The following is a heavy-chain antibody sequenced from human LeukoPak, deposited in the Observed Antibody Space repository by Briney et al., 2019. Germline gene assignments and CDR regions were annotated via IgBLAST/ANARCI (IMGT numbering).Heavy chain of an antibody. D-gene: IGHD1-26*01. CDR2: ISAYNGHT. Sequence: ASVKVSCKASGYTFTSYGISWVRQAPGQGLEWMGWISAYNGHTNYAQKPQGRVTMTTDTSTSTAYMELRSLRSDDTADYYCARGGRWELPRPYAFDIWGQGTMVTVSS. CDR1: GYTFTSYG. V-gene: IGHV1-18*01. CDR3: ARGGRWELPRPYAFDI. J-gene: IGHJ3*02.